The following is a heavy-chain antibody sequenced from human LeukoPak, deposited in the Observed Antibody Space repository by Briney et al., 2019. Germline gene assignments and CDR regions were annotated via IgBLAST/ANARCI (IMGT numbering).Heavy chain of an antibody. D-gene: IGHD3-16*01. V-gene: IGHV1-18*01. J-gene: IGHJ3*02. Sequence: ASVKVSCKASGYTFTTYGISWVRQAPGQGLEWMGWISAYNGNTNYAQKLQGRVTMTTDTSTSTAYMELRSLRPDDTAVYYCASTFAFGGVISLLAFDIWGQGTMVTVSS. CDR2: ISAYNGNT. CDR1: GYTFTTYG. CDR3: ASTFAFGGVISLLAFDI.